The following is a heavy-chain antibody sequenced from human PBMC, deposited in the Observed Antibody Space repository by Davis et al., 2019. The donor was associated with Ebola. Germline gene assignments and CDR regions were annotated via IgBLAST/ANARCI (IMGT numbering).Heavy chain of an antibody. CDR3: AKDRIGDSVGYYIFDY. Sequence: GESLKISCAASGFTFDNYAMSWVRQAPGKGLEWVSAISGSGGSTYYADSVKGRFTISRDNSKNTLYLQMNSLRAEDTAVYYCAKDRIGDSVGYYIFDYWGQGSLVTVSP. CDR2: ISGSGGST. J-gene: IGHJ4*02. CDR1: GFTFDNYA. V-gene: IGHV3-23*01. D-gene: IGHD3-22*01.